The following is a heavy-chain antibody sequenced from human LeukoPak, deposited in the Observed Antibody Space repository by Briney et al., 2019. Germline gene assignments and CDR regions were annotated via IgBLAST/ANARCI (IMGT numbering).Heavy chain of an antibody. V-gene: IGHV1-18*04. J-gene: IGHJ4*02. Sequence: ASVKVSCKASGYSFTNYGISWVRQAPGQGLEWMGWISAYNGNTNYAQKLQGRVTMTTDTSTSTAYMELRSLRSDDTAVYYCARFGYYYDSSGYYSFDYWGQGTLVTVSS. D-gene: IGHD3-22*01. CDR3: ARFGYYYDSSGYYSFDY. CDR1: GYSFTNYG. CDR2: ISAYNGNT.